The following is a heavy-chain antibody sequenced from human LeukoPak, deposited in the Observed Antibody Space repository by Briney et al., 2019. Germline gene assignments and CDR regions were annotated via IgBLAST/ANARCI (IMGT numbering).Heavy chain of an antibody. CDR1: GYIFTSYA. Sequence: ASVKVSCKASGYIFTSYAMNWVRQAPGQGLEWMGWINPNSGGTNYAQKFQGRVTMTRDTSISTAYMELSRLTFDDTAVYYCARDGGAVAGVGAYYYYMDVWGKGTTVTVSS. CDR3: ARDGGAVAGVGAYYYYMDV. CDR2: INPNSGGT. J-gene: IGHJ6*03. D-gene: IGHD6-19*01. V-gene: IGHV1-2*02.